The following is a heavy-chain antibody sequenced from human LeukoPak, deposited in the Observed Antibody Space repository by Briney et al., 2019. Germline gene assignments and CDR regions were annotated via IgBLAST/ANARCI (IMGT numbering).Heavy chain of an antibody. CDR2: IYYSGST. D-gene: IGHD3-10*01. V-gene: IGHV4-30-4*08. CDR1: GGSISSGDYY. J-gene: IGHJ4*02. Sequence: SETLSLTCTVSGGSISSGDYYWSWIRQPPGKGLEWIGYIYYSGSTYYSPSLKSRVTISVDTSKNQFSLKLSSVTAADTAVYYCARGDDTIVRGDYWGREPWSPSPQ. CDR3: ARGDDTIVRGDY.